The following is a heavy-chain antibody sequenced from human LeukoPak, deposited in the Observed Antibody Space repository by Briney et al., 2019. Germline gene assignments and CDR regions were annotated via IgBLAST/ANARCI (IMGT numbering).Heavy chain of an antibody. D-gene: IGHD6-13*01. CDR3: AKAPRNSSTMLDY. V-gene: IGHV1-46*01. CDR2: INPSDGSI. J-gene: IGHJ4*02. Sequence: ASVKVSCKASGYTFTSYWIQWVRQAPGQGLEWMGLINPSDGSIAYAHRFQGRVTMTRDTSASIVYMDLSSLRSEDTAVYYCAKAPRNSSTMLDYWGQGTLLTVSS. CDR1: GYTFTSYW.